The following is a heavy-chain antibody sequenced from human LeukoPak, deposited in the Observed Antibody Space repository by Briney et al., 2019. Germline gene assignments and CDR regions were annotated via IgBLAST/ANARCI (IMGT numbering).Heavy chain of an antibody. Sequence: ASVKVSCKASGYTSTGYYMRWVRQAPGQGLEWMGYVYPNSGATKYAQKFQGRVTMNRYTSISTAYMELSGLRSDDTAVYYCGTLLSNGPFDYWGQGSLVTVSS. CDR3: GTLLSNGPFDY. CDR2: VYPNSGAT. CDR1: GYTSTGYY. V-gene: IGHV1-2*02. J-gene: IGHJ4*02.